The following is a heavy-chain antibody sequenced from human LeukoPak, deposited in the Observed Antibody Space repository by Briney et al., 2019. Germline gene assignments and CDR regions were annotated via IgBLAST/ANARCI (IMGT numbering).Heavy chain of an antibody. Sequence: SETLSLTCTVSGGSISSSSYYWGWIRQPPGTGLEWIGSISYSGSTYYNPSLKSRVTISVDTSKNQFSLKLSSVTAADTAVYYCARHVCSTILRPHRQYYFDYWGQGTLVTVSS. CDR2: ISYSGST. CDR1: GGSISSSSYY. CDR3: ARHVCSTILRPHRQYYFDY. J-gene: IGHJ4*02. V-gene: IGHV4-39*01. D-gene: IGHD2/OR15-2a*01.